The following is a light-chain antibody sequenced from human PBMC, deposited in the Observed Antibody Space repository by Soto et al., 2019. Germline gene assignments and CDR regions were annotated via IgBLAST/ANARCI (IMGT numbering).Light chain of an antibody. V-gene: IGKV3-15*01. Sequence: DIEMTQTPSILSASLGDRVTITCRASQGISSELAWYRQKPGQAPRLLIYGTSIRDAEIPARFSGSGSGTEFTLTISSLQSEDFAVYYCQQYNRWPLTFGGGTKVDTK. CDR3: QQYNRWPLT. CDR2: GTS. J-gene: IGKJ4*01. CDR1: QGISSE.